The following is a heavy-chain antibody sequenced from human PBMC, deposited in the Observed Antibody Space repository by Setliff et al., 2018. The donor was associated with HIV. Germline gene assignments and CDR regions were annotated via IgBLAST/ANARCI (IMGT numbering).Heavy chain of an antibody. D-gene: IGHD1-7*01. CDR1: GFTFSNYW. CDR3: AREGITGTTLHPY. CDR2: ITGSSDTI. V-gene: IGHV3-48*04. Sequence: GGSLRLSCAASGFTFSNYWMGWVRQAPGKGLEWVANITGSSDTIYYADSVEGRFTISRDNAKNSLYLQMNTLRAEDTAVYYCAREGITGTTLHPYWGQGTLVTVSS. J-gene: IGHJ4*02.